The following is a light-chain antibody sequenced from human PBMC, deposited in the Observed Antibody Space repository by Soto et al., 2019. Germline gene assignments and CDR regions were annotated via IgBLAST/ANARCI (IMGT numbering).Light chain of an antibody. J-gene: IGLJ2*01. CDR3: SSYTSTNFVI. Sequence: QSALTQPASVSGSPGQSITISCTGSSGDIGDYKYVSWYKQHPGKAPKLMIYDVSNRPSGVSNRFSASKSGNTASLTISGLHAEDEADYYCSSYTSTNFVIFGGGTKLTVL. V-gene: IGLV2-14*01. CDR1: SGDIGDYKY. CDR2: DVS.